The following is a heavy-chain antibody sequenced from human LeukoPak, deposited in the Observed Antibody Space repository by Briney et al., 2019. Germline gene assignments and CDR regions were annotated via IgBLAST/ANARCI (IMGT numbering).Heavy chain of an antibody. CDR2: IIPIFGTA. J-gene: IGHJ1*01. V-gene: IGHV1-69*01. CDR3: AREGGYCSGGSCYSPQYSQH. D-gene: IGHD2-15*01. CDR1: GGTFSSYA. Sequence: VASVKVSCKASGGTFSSYAISWVRQAPGQGLEWMGGIIPIFGTANYAQKFQGRVTITADESTSTAYMELSSLRSEDTAVYYCAREGGYCSGGSCYSPQYSQHWGQGTLVTVSS.